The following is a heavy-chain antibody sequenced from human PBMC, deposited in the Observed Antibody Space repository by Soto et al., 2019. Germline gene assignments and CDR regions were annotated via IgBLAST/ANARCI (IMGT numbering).Heavy chain of an antibody. CDR2: VNWNGADT. CDR3: ARGHCSGGTCYSGAFDI. J-gene: IGHJ3*02. V-gene: IGHV3-20*01. Sequence: AGGSLRLSCAASGFTFNDYGMSWVRQAPGKGPEWVSSVNWNGADTGYADSVKGRFTISRDNAKKFLYLQMNSLRADDTALYHCARGHCSGGTCYSGAFDIWCQGTRVTVSS. D-gene: IGHD2-15*01. CDR1: GFTFNDYG.